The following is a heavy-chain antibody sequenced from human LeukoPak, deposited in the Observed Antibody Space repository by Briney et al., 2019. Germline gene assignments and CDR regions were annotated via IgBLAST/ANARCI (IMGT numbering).Heavy chain of an antibody. Sequence: ASVKVSCKASGGTFSSYAISWVRQAPGQGLEWMGGIIPIFGTANYAQKFQGRVTITTDESTSTAYMELSSLRSEDTAVYYCARVVAARTYYYYYYMDVWGKGTTVTVSS. CDR2: IIPIFGTA. CDR1: GGTFSSYA. D-gene: IGHD2-15*01. V-gene: IGHV1-69*05. CDR3: ARVVAARTYYYYYYMDV. J-gene: IGHJ6*03.